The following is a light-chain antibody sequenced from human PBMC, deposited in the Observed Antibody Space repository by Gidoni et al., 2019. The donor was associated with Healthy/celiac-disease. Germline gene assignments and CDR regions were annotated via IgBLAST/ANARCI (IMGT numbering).Light chain of an antibody. V-gene: IGKV1-9*01. J-gene: IGKJ1*01. CDR1: QGISSY. CDR2: AAS. Sequence: DIQLTQSPSFLSASVGDRVTITCRASQGISSYLAWYQQKPGKAPKLLLYAASTLQSGVPSRFSGSGSGTELTLTISSLQPEDFATYYCQHLNSYPTFGQGTKVEIK. CDR3: QHLNSYPT.